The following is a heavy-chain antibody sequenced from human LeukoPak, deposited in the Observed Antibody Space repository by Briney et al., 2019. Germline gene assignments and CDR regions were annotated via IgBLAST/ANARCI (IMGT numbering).Heavy chain of an antibody. J-gene: IGHJ4*02. CDR3: ARDSSGQGDY. D-gene: IGHD3-22*01. Sequence: PSETLSLTCAVYGGSFSGYYWSWIRQPPGKGLEWIGEINHSGSTNYNPSLKSRVTISVDTSKNQFSLKLSSVTAADTAVYYCARDSSGQGDYWGQGTLVTASS. CDR2: INHSGST. CDR1: GGSFSGYY. V-gene: IGHV4-34*01.